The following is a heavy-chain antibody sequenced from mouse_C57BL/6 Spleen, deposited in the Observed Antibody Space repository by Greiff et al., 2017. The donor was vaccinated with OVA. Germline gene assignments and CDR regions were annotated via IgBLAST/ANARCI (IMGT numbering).Heavy chain of an antibody. D-gene: IGHD1-1*01. J-gene: IGHJ1*03. V-gene: IGHV5-16*01. Sequence: DVKLVESEGGLVQPGSSMKLSCTASGFTFSDYYMAWVRQVPEKGLEWVANINYDGSSTYYLDSLKSRFIISRDNAKNILYLQMSSLKSEDTATYYCARDRDYYGSSYNGYFDVWGTGTTVTVSS. CDR1: GFTFSDYY. CDR3: ARDRDYYGSSYNGYFDV. CDR2: INYDGSST.